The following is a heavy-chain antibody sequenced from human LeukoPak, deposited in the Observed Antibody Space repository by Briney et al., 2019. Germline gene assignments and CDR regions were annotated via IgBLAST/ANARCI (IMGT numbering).Heavy chain of an antibody. CDR3: AKDCGGSCYPEYFQH. Sequence: GRSLRLSCAASGFTFSSYGMHWVRQAPGKGLEWVAVISYDGSDKYYADSVKGRFTISRDKSENTLYLQMNSLRAEDTAVYYCAKDCGGSCYPEYFQHWGQGTLVTVSS. J-gene: IGHJ1*01. CDR2: ISYDGSDK. D-gene: IGHD2-15*01. CDR1: GFTFSSYG. V-gene: IGHV3-30*18.